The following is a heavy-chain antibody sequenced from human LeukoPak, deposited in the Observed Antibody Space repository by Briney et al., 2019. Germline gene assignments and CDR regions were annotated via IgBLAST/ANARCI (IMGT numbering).Heavy chain of an antibody. CDR2: IYPGDSDT. CDR1: GYSFTSYW. V-gene: IGHV5-51*01. Sequence: GESLKISCKGSGYSFTSYWIGWVRQMPGKGLEWMGIIYPGDSDTRYGPSFQGQVTISADRSISTAYLQRSSLKASDTAVYYCATGEVIVGARYWGQGTLVTVSS. D-gene: IGHD1-26*01. J-gene: IGHJ4*02. CDR3: ATGEVIVGARY.